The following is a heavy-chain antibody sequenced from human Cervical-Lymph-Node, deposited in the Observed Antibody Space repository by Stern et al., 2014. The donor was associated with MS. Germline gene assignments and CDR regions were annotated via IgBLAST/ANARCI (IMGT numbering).Heavy chain of an antibody. J-gene: IGHJ3*02. Sequence: EVQLVESGGGLVQPGGSLKLSCAASGFTFSGSAMHWVRRASGKGLEWVGRIRSKANSYATAYAASVKGRFTISRDDSKNTAYLQMNSLKTEDTAVYFCTSTGQLAAFDIWGQGTMVTVSS. V-gene: IGHV3-73*02. CDR1: GFTFSGSA. D-gene: IGHD6-6*01. CDR3: TSTGQLAAFDI. CDR2: IRSKANSYAT.